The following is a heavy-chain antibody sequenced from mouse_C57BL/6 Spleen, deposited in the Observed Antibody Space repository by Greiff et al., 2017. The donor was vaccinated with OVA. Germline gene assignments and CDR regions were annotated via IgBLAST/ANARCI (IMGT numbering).Heavy chain of an antibody. CDR1: FSTSPSAW. V-gene: IGHV1-7*01. D-gene: IGHD2-2*01. J-gene: IGHJ2*01. CDR2: INPSSGYT. Sequence: VHLQQSFSSLSHPFASFNLSFHSSFSTSPSAWMHWVKQRPGQGLECLGYINPSSGYTKDNQKFQDNAPLTADKSSSTAYMQLSSLTYEDSAVYYCARGEGGYGYDHDYWGQGTTLTVSS. CDR3: ARGEGGYGYDHDY.